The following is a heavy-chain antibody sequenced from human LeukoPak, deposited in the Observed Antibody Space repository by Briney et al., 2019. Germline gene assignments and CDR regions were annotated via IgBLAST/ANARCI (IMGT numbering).Heavy chain of an antibody. D-gene: IGHD2-2*01. CDR3: ARGGGIRYIVVVPAAPIDY. CDR1: GFTFSSYS. CDR2: ISSSSSTI. Sequence: PGGSLRLSCAASGFTFSSYSMNWVRQAPGKGLEWVSYISSSSSTIYYADSVKGRFTISRDNAKNSLYLQMNSLRAEDTAVYYCARGGGIRYIVVVPAAPIDYWGQGTLVTVSS. V-gene: IGHV3-48*01. J-gene: IGHJ4*02.